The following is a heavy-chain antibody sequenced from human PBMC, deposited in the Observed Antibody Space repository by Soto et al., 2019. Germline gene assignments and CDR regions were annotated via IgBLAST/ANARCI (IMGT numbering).Heavy chain of an antibody. J-gene: IGHJ4*02. CDR1: GYTFTGYA. V-gene: IGHV1-3*05. CDR2: INAGNGNT. D-gene: IGHD6-19*01. CDR3: ARAVAVPADFDY. Sequence: QVQLVQSGAEEKKPGASVKVSCKASGYTFTGYALHWVRPAPGQRPEWMGWINAGNGNTKYSQKFQGRVTITRDTSASTAYMELISLRSEDTAVYYCARAVAVPADFDYWGQGTLVTVSS.